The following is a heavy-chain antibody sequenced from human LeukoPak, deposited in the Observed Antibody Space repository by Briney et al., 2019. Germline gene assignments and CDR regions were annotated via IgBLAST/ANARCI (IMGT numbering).Heavy chain of an antibody. CDR1: GLTFSSYG. J-gene: IGHJ6*02. D-gene: IGHD2-2*01. V-gene: IGHV3-30*18. CDR2: ISYDGGNK. CDR3: AKDPFPYSSTSVYGQDV. Sequence: GGSLRLSCAASGLTFSSYGIHWVRQAPGKGLEWVAVISYDGGNKYYADSVKGRFTISRDNSKNALYLQMNSLRAEDTAVYYCAKDPFPYSSTSVYGQDVWGQGTTVTVSS.